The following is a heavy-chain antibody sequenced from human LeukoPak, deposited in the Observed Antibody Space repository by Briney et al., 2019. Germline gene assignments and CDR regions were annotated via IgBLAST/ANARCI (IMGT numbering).Heavy chain of an antibody. CDR2: IYYSGST. D-gene: IGHD6-13*01. Sequence: SGTLSLTCTVSGGSISSFYWSWIRQPPGKGLEWIGYIYYSGSTNYNPSLKSRVTISVDTSKNQFSLKLSSVTAADTAVYYCARLAGGSSWYLADPWGQGSLVTVSS. V-gene: IGHV4-59*08. CDR1: GGSISSFY. CDR3: ARLAGGSSWYLADP. J-gene: IGHJ5*02.